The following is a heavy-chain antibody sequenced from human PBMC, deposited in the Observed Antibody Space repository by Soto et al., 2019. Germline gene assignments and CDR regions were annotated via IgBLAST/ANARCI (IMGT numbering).Heavy chain of an antibody. V-gene: IGHV3-21*01. J-gene: IGHJ5*02. D-gene: IGHD6-19*01. Sequence: EVQLVESGGGLVKPGGSLRLSCAASGFTFSSYSMNWVRQAPGKGLEWVSSISSSSSYIYYADSVKGRFTISRDNAKNSLYLQMNSLRAEDTAVYYCARSTAPWAGWLVRREAGGRSNWFDPWGQGTLVTVSS. CDR3: ARSTAPWAGWLVRREAGGRSNWFDP. CDR1: GFTFSSYS. CDR2: ISSSSSYI.